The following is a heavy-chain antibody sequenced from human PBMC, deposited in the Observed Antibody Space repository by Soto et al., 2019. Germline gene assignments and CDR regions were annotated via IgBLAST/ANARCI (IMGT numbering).Heavy chain of an antibody. Sequence: GGSLRLSCAGSGFTFSSYGMHWVRQAPGKGLEWVAVIWFDGSNKFYADSVKGRFTISRDNSKNTVSLQMNSLRDEDSAAYYCPTTGPYWGQGTLVTVSS. CDR1: GFTFSSYG. CDR2: IWFDGSNK. V-gene: IGHV3-33*01. CDR3: PTTGPY. J-gene: IGHJ4*02.